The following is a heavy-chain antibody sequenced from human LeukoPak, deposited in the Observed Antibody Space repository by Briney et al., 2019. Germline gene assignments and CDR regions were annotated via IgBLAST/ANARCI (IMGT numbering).Heavy chain of an antibody. CDR3: ARGRITIFGVVNYNWFDP. CDR2: IYYSGTT. D-gene: IGHD3-3*01. Sequence: SETLSLTCTVSGGSFSSYYWSWIRQPPGKGLEWIGYIYYSGTTNYNPSLRSRVTISVDTSKNQFSLKLSSVTAADTAVYYCARGRITIFGVVNYNWFDPWGQGTLVTVSS. J-gene: IGHJ5*02. CDR1: GGSFSSYY. V-gene: IGHV4-59*12.